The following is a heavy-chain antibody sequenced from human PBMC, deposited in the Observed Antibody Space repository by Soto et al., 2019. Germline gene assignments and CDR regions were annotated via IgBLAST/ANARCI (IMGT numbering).Heavy chain of an antibody. Sequence: SVKVSCKASGGTFSSYTISWVRQAPGQGLEWMGRIIPTLGIANYAQKFQGRVTITADKSTSTAYMELSSLRSEDTAVYYCARGPNFRYYMDVWGKGTTVTVSS. CDR3: ARGPNFRYYMDV. D-gene: IGHD7-27*01. CDR1: GGTFSSYT. V-gene: IGHV1-69*02. CDR2: IIPTLGIA. J-gene: IGHJ6*03.